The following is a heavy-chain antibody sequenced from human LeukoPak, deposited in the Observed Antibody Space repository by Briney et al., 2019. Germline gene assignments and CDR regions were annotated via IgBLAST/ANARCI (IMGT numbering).Heavy chain of an antibody. CDR2: ISSNGGST. CDR3: ARERGNYDSSGFPWYFDL. CDR1: GFTFSSYA. V-gene: IGHV3-64*01. J-gene: IGHJ2*01. Sequence: PGGSLRLSCAASGFTFSSYAVHWVRQAPGKGLEYVSAISSNGGSTYYANSVKGRFTISRDNSKNTLYLQMGSLRAEDMAVYYCARERGNYDSSGFPWYFDLWGRGTLVTVSS. D-gene: IGHD3-22*01.